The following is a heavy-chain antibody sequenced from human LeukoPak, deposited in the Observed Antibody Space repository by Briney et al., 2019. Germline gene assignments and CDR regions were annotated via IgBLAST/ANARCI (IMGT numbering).Heavy chain of an antibody. CDR1: GFTFDDYG. Sequence: GGPLRHSCLASGFTFDDYGMSGVRQAPGKGLEWVSNIDWSGGSPGYAEAVRGRFTISRDTAENSLYLQMNSLGAEDTALYYCAKVARRASCPDYWGQGTLVTVSS. CDR2: IDWSGGSP. V-gene: IGHV3-20*04. J-gene: IGHJ4*02. CDR3: AKVARRASCPDY.